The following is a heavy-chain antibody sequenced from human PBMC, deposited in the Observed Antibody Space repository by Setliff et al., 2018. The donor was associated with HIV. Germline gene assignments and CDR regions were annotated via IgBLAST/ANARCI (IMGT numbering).Heavy chain of an antibody. CDR2: IYHTGSA. J-gene: IGHJ6*03. CDR3: VRERRTPSYSTSSGRTYQYNMDV. V-gene: IGHV4-4*02. D-gene: IGHD2-21*01. CDR1: GGFFSSTNW. Sequence: KTSETLSLTCAVSGGFFSSTNWWGWVRQSPGKGLEWIGEIYHTGSANYNPSLTGRVIISGDKSKNQFSLKLKSLTAADTALYYCVRERRTPSYSTSSGRTYQYNMDVWGQGTMVTVSS.